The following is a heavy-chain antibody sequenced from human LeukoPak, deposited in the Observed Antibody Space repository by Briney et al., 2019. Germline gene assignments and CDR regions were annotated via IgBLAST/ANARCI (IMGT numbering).Heavy chain of an antibody. V-gene: IGHV4-39*07. CDR1: GGSISSSNYY. J-gene: IGHJ5*02. D-gene: IGHD3-22*01. CDR3: ARAPTRDYYDSSGYYEEA. Sequence: SETLSLTCTVSGGSISSSNYYWGWIRQPPGKGLEWIGSIYYSGSTYYNPSLKSRVTISIDTSKDQFSLKLSSLTAADTAVYYCARAPTRDYYDSSGYYEEAWGQGTLVTVSS. CDR2: IYYSGST.